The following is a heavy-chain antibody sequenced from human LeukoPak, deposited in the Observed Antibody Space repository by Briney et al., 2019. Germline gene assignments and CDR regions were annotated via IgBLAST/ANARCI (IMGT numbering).Heavy chain of an antibody. V-gene: IGHV3-30-3*02. CDR2: ISYDGSNK. CDR1: GFTFSSYA. Sequence: GGSLRLSCAASGFTFSSYAMHWVRQAPGKGLEWVAVISYDGSNKYYADSVKGRFTISRDNSKNTLYLQMNSLRGEDTAIYYCAKTNGFPNWFGPWGQGTLVTVSS. D-gene: IGHD4-17*01. J-gene: IGHJ5*02. CDR3: AKTNGFPNWFGP.